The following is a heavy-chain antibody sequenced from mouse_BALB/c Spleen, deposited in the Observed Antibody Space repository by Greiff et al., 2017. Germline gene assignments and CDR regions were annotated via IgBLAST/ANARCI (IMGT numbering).Heavy chain of an antibody. CDR3: TRAGNYAFAY. CDR2: INPSNGGT. J-gene: IGHJ3*01. V-gene: IGHV1S81*02. Sequence: VQLQQSGAELVKPGASVKLSCKASGYTFTSYYMYWVKQRPGQGLEWIGEINPSNGGTNFNEKFKSKATLTVDKSSSTAYMQLSSLTSEDSAVYYCTRAGNYAFAYWGQGTLVTVSA. CDR1: GYTFTSYY. D-gene: IGHD2-1*01.